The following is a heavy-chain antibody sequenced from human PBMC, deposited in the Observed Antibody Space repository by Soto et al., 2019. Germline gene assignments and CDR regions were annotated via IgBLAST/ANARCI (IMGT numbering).Heavy chain of an antibody. V-gene: IGHV3-21*01. Sequence: EVQLVESGGGLVKPGGSLRLSCAASGFTFSSYSMNWVRQAPGKGLEWVSSISRSSSYIYYADSVKGRFTISRDNAKSSLYLQMNSLSAEDTAVYYCARGGSGSFHSYFDYWGQGTLVTVSS. D-gene: IGHD1-26*01. J-gene: IGHJ4*02. CDR1: GFTFSSYS. CDR2: ISRSSSYI. CDR3: ARGGSGSFHSYFDY.